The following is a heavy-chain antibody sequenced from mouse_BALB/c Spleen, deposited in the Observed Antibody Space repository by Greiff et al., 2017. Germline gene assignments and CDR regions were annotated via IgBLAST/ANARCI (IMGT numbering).Heavy chain of an antibody. Sequence: DVKLVESGAELVKPGASVKLSCTASGFNIKDTYMHWVKQRPEQGLEWIGRIDPANGNTKYDPKFQGKATITADTSSNTAYLQLSSLTSEDTAVYYCARWRNYYGSSYYFDYWGQGTTLTVSS. CDR3: ARWRNYYGSSYYFDY. D-gene: IGHD1-1*01. J-gene: IGHJ2*01. CDR2: IDPANGNT. V-gene: IGHV14-3*02. CDR1: GFNIKDTY.